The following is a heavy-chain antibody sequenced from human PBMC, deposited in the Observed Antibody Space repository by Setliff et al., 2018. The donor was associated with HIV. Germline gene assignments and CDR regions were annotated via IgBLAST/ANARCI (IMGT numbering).Heavy chain of an antibody. CDR3: ATAKEHWLSEGGFDY. V-gene: IGHV1-2*02. D-gene: IGHD6-19*01. Sequence: GASVKVSCKASGYTFSGYYLHWVRRAPGQGLEWMGWISPNSGATNYAQSFQGRVTMTRDTSISTAYMDLSSLTSDDTAVYYCATAKEHWLSEGGFDYWGQGTLVTVSS. CDR2: ISPNSGAT. J-gene: IGHJ4*02. CDR1: GYTFSGYY.